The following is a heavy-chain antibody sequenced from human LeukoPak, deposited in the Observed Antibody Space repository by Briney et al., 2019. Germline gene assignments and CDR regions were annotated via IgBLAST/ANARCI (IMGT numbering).Heavy chain of an antibody. CDR3: ARVFEVAGTD. D-gene: IGHD6-19*01. V-gene: IGHV1-69*02. CDR2: IIPILGIA. J-gene: IGHJ4*02. Sequence: SVKVSCKASGGSFTSYTISWVREAPGQGLEWMGRIIPILGIANYAQKFQGRVTITADKSTSTAYMELSTLSSEATAVYYCARVFEVAGTDWGQGTLVTVSS. CDR1: GGSFTSYT.